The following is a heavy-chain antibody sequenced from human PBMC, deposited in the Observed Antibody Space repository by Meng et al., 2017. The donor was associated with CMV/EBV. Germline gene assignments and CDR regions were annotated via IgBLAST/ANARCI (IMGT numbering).Heavy chain of an antibody. V-gene: IGHV1-18*01. J-gene: IGHJ4*02. CDR3: ARDARKSPEGSHFDY. Sequence: QGQLVQSGAEVKKPGASVKVSYKASGYTFTSYGISWVRQAPGQGLEWMGWISAYNGNTNYAQKLQGRVTMTTDTSTSTAYMELRSLRSDATAVYYCARDARKSPEGSHFDYWGQGTLVTVSS. CDR2: ISAYNGNT. CDR1: GYTFTSYG.